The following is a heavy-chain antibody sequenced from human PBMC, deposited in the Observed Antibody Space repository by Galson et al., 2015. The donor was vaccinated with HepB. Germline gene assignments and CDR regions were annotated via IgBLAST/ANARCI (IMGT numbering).Heavy chain of an antibody. J-gene: IGHJ4*02. CDR1: GGSISSGDYS. Sequence: TLSLTCAVSGGSISSGDYSWSWIRQPPGKGLEWIGYIYHSGITYYNPSLKSRVTISVERSKNQFSLKLSSVTAADTAVYYCARGGGLYYFDHWGQGTLVTVSS. D-gene: IGHD3-10*01. CDR2: IYHSGIT. V-gene: IGHV4-30-2*01. CDR3: ARGGGLYYFDH.